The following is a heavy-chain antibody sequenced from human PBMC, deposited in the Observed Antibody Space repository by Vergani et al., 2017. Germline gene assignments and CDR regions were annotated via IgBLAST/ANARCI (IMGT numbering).Heavy chain of an antibody. Sequence: EVQLLESGGGLVQPGGSLRLSCAASGFTFSSYVMSWVRPAPGKGLEWVSRISGSGSGTYYADSVKGRFTISRDNSKNTLYLDMNSLRAEDTAVYYCARGYNSDWIWSWFDPWGQGTLVTVSA. CDR3: ARGYNSDWIWSWFDP. CDR2: ISGSGSGT. J-gene: IGHJ5*02. V-gene: IGHV3-23*01. CDR1: GFTFSSYV. D-gene: IGHD6-19*01.